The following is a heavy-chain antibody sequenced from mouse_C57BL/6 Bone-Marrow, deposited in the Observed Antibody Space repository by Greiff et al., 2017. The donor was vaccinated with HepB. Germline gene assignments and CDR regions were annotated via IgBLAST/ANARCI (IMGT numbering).Heavy chain of an antibody. Sequence: VQLQQSGPGLVQPSQSLSITCPVSGFSLTSYGVHWVRQSPGKGLEWLGVIWSGGSTDYNAAFISRLSISKDNSKSQVFFKMNSLQADDTAIYYCARNPGETAQADNAYWGQGTLVTVSA. CDR1: GFSLTSYG. CDR2: IWSGGST. J-gene: IGHJ3*01. CDR3: ARNPGETAQADNAY. V-gene: IGHV2-2*01. D-gene: IGHD3-2*02.